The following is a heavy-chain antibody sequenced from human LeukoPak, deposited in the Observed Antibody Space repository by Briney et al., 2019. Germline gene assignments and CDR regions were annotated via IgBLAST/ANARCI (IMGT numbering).Heavy chain of an antibody. D-gene: IGHD1-26*01. CDR1: GFTFSSYW. V-gene: IGHV3-7*03. J-gene: IGHJ4*02. CDR2: IKQDGSEE. CDR3: AKDRWSGSYYAYFDY. Sequence: GGSLRLSCAASGFTFSSYWMTWVRRTPGKGLEWVANIKQDGSEEYYVDSVKGRFIISRDNAKNSLNLQMNSLRAEDAAVYYCAKDRWSGSYYAYFDYWGQGTLVTVSS.